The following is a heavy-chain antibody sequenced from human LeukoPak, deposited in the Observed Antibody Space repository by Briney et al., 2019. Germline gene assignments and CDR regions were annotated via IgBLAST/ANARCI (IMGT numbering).Heavy chain of an antibody. CDR3: ARDNGVVHGVYYMDV. J-gene: IGHJ6*03. Sequence: GGSLTLSCAASGFTFSNYWMTWVRQAPGKGLEWVADIKQDGSEKLYVNSVRGRFTISRDNAKISLFLEMNSLRAEDTAVHYCARDNGVVHGVYYMDVWGKGTTVTVSS. V-gene: IGHV3-7*01. D-gene: IGHD3-3*01. CDR1: GFTFSNYW. CDR2: IKQDGSEK.